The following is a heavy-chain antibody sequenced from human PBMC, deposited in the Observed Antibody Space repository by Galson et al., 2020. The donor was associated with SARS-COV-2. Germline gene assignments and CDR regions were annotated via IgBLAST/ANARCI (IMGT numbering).Heavy chain of an antibody. J-gene: IGHJ3*01. Sequence: SETLSLTCTVSGGPISSYFWSWIRQTPGKGLEWIGYLYYRGGTNYNPSLESRVTISGDTSKNQFSLKMTSVTAADTAVYYCARLAIVGARGSDSFDVWGQGTMVTVSS. CDR3: ARLAIVGARGSDSFDV. V-gene: IGHV4-59*01. CDR1: GGPISSYF. CDR2: LYYRGGT. D-gene: IGHD1-26*01.